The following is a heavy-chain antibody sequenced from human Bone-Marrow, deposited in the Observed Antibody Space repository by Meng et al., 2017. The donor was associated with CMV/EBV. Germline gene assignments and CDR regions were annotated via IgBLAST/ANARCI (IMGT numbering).Heavy chain of an antibody. J-gene: IGHJ4*02. D-gene: IGHD6-6*01. V-gene: IGHV2-5*02. CDR1: VFSFSTSGVG. CDR3: AHITPRPGWIAY. CDR2: IYWDDYK. Sequence: TTLKESGPPLVKPTPTLTLTCTISVFSFSTSGVGVCWIRQPPGKALEWLALIYWDDYKRYSPSLKSRLTITKDTSKNQVVLTMTNMDPVDTATYYCAHITPRPGWIAYWGQGTLVTVSS.